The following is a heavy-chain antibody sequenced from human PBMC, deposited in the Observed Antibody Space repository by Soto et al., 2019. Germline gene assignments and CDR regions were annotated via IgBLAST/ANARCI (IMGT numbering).Heavy chain of an antibody. D-gene: IGHD4-17*01. V-gene: IGHV4-59*01. CDR1: GGYISSYY. J-gene: IGHJ4*02. CDR2: IYYSGST. Sequence: TSETLSLTCTVSGGYISSYYWSWIRQPPGKGLEWIGYIYYSGSTNYNPSLKSRVTISVDTSKNQFSLKLSSVTAADTAVYYCARFYNGAYDYWGQGTLVTVSS. CDR3: ARFYNGAYDY.